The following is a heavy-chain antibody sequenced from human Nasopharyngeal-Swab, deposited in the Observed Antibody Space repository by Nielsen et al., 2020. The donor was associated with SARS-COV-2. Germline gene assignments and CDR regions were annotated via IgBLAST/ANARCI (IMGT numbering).Heavy chain of an antibody. CDR3: GKDIQGGEYSNSSVDS. Sequence: GESLKISCGASGFTFDDYAVHWVRQAPGKGLEWVCLINGDGGTSYYADSVEGRFTISRDNSKNFVYLQMNSPTTEDSGFYYCGKDIQGGEYSNSSVDSWGQGTPVTVSS. D-gene: IGHD6-6*01. V-gene: IGHV3-43*02. CDR2: INGDGGTS. J-gene: IGHJ4*02. CDR1: GFTFDDYA.